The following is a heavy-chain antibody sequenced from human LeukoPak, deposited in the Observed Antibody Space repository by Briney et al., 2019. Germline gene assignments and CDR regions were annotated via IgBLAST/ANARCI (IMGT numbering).Heavy chain of an antibody. CDR2: IYYSGST. Sequence: SETLSLTCTVSVGSISGYYWSWIRQAPGKGLEWIAYIYYSGSTDYNPSLKSRVPISVDMAKNQFSLKLTSVTAADTAVYYCARLLSTSNWFDPWGQGTLVTVSS. CDR1: VGSISGYY. J-gene: IGHJ5*02. V-gene: IGHV4-59*08. CDR3: ARLLSTSNWFDP. D-gene: IGHD3-9*01.